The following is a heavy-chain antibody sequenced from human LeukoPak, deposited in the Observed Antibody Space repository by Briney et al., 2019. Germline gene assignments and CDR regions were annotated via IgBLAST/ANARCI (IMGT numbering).Heavy chain of an antibody. J-gene: IGHJ5*02. V-gene: IGHV3-21*01. CDR1: GFTFSSYS. CDR3: ARDGRITIFGVKFDP. D-gene: IGHD3-3*01. CDR2: ISRSSSSYI. Sequence: GWSLRLXCAASGFTFSSYSMNLVRQAPGKGVEWGSSISRSSSSYIYYADSVKGRFTISRDNAKNSLYLQMNSLRAEDTAVYYCARDGRITIFGVKFDPWGQGTLVTVSS.